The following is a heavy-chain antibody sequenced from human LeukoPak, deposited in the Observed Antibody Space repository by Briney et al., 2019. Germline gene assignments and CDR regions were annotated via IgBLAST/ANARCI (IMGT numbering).Heavy chain of an antibody. CDR2: INHSGST. CDR3: ARTSAYYYDSSGYYWGYYFDY. D-gene: IGHD3-22*01. Sequence: PSETLSLTCAVYGGSFSGYYWSWIRQPPGKGLEWIGEINHSGSTNYNPSLKSRVTISVDTSKNQFSLKLSSVTAADTAVYYCARTSAYYYDSSGYYWGYYFDYWGQGTLVTVSP. J-gene: IGHJ4*02. CDR1: GGSFSGYY. V-gene: IGHV4-34*01.